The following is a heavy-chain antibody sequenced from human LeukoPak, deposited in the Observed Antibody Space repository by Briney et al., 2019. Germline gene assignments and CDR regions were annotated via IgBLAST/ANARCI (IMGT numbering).Heavy chain of an antibody. CDR3: ARSGGSCCPRWFDP. CDR1: GFTFSSDE. Sequence: GGSLRLSCAASGFTFSSDEMNWVRQAPGKGLEWVSYISSSGSTIYYADSVKGRFTISRDNAKNSLYLQMNSLRAEDTAVYYCARSGGSCCPRWFDPWGQGTLVTVSS. J-gene: IGHJ5*02. CDR2: ISSSGSTI. D-gene: IGHD2-15*01. V-gene: IGHV3-48*03.